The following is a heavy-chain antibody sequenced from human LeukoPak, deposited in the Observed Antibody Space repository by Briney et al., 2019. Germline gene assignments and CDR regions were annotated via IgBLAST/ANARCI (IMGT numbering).Heavy chain of an antibody. J-gene: IGHJ5*02. V-gene: IGHV1-18*01. CDR3: ARVLIVATIETWFDP. CDR1: GYTFSSYG. Sequence: ASVKVSCKASGYTFSSYGISWVRQAPGQGLEWMGWISAYNGNTNYAQRLQGRVTMTTDTSTSTAYMELRSLRSDDTAVYYCARVLIVATIETWFDPWGQGTLVTVSS. CDR2: ISAYNGNT. D-gene: IGHD5-12*01.